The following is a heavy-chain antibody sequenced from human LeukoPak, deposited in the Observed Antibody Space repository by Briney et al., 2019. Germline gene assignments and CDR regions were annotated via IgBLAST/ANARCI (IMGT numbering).Heavy chain of an antibody. CDR1: GYSFTSYW. CDR3: ARHLGDFSGGCCSPFDY. Sequence: GESLKISCKGSGYSFTSYWIGWVRQMPGKGLEWMGIIYPGDSDTRYSPSFQGQVTISADKSVSTAYLQWSSLKASDTAMYYCARHLGDFSGGCCSPFDYWGQGTLVTVSS. D-gene: IGHD2-15*01. V-gene: IGHV5-51*01. CDR2: IYPGDSDT. J-gene: IGHJ4*02.